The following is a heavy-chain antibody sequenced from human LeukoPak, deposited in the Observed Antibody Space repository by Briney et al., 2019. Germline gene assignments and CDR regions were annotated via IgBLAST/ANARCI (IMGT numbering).Heavy chain of an antibody. CDR1: GFTFTNYE. CDR2: ISSSGSSV. J-gene: IGHJ4*02. CDR3: ASQWFGDFYFDY. Sequence: GFLRLSCAASGFTFTNYEMNWVRQAPGKGLEWVSYISSSGSSVYYADSVKGRFTISRDNAKNSVYLQMNSLRAEDTAVYYCASQWFGDFYFDYWGQGTLVTVSS. D-gene: IGHD3-10*01. V-gene: IGHV3-48*03.